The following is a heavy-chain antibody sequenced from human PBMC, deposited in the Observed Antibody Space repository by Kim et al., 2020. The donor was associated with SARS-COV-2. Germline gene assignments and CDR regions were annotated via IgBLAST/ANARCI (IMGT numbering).Heavy chain of an antibody. J-gene: IGHJ3*02. V-gene: IGHV3-7*01. Sequence: KYYVDAVKRQFTISRDNAKNSLYVQMSSLRAEESAVYYCAKSIWLRGAFDIWGQGTMVTVSS. CDR3: AKSIWLRGAFDI. CDR2: K. D-gene: IGHD5-18*01.